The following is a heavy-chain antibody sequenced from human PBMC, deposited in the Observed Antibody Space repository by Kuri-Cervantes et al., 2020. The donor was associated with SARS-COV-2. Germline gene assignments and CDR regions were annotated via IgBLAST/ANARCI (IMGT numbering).Heavy chain of an antibody. D-gene: IGHD2-21*01. CDR2: ISSISSTI. J-gene: IGHJ3*02. V-gene: IGHV3-48*01. CDR1: GFTFSSYS. Sequence: GESLKISFAASGFTFSSYSMNWVRQAPGKGLEWVSYISSISSTIYYADSVKGRFTVSRDNAKNSLYLQMNSLRAEDTAVYYCARDSGPYCGGNCTLDKDDAFDIWGQGTMVTVSS. CDR3: ARDSGPYCGGNCTLDKDDAFDI.